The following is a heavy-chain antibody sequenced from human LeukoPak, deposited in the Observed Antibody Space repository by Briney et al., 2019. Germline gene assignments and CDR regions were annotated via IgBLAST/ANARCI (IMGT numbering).Heavy chain of an antibody. V-gene: IGHV3-11*01. D-gene: IGHD3-10*01. CDR1: GFTFSDYY. J-gene: IGHJ3*02. Sequence: GGSLRLSCAASGFTFSDYYMSWIRQAPGKGLEWVSYISSSGSTIYYADSVKGRFTISRDNAKNSLYLQMNSLRAEDTAVYYCARVLLEGRGSYFAFDIWGQGTMVTVSS. CDR3: ARVLLEGRGSYFAFDI. CDR2: ISSSGSTI.